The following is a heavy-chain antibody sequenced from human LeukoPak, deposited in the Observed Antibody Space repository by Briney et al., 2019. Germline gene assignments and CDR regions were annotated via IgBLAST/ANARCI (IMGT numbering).Heavy chain of an antibody. V-gene: IGHV3-30*02. CDR2: IRYDGSNK. D-gene: IGHD2-21*01. Sequence: GGSLRLSCAASGFTFSSYGMHWVRQAPGKGLEWVAFIRYDGSNKFYADSVKGRFTISRDNSKNTLYLQMNSLRVEDAAVYYCARAPVTSCRGAYCYPFDYWGQGTLVTVSS. CDR3: ARAPVTSCRGAYCYPFDY. J-gene: IGHJ4*02. CDR1: GFTFSSYG.